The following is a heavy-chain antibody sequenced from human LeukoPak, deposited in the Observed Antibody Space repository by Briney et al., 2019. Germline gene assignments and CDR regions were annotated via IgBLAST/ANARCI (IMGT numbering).Heavy chain of an antibody. CDR1: GGSISSGSNY. J-gene: IGHJ4*02. D-gene: IGHD2-15*01. V-gene: IGHV4-61*02. CDR2: IYTSGST. CDR3: AGGTCSGGSCYSLGGIDY. Sequence: SETLSLTCTVSGGSISSGSNYWSWIRQPAGKGLEWIGRIYTSGSTNYNPSLKSRVTISVDTSKNQFSLKLSSVTAADTAVYYCAGGTCSGGSCYSLGGIDYWGQGTLVTVSS.